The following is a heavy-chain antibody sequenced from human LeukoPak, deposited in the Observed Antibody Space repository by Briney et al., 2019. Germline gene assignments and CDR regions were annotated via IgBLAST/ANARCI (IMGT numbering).Heavy chain of an antibody. J-gene: IGHJ6*02. CDR1: GGSISSYY. CDR2: IYYSGST. CDR3: ARLNYYYGMDV. V-gene: IGHV4-59*08. Sequence: SETLSLTCTVSGGSISSYYWSWIRQPPGKGLEWIGYIYYSGSTNYNPSLKSRVTISVDTSKNQFSLKLSSVTAADTAVYYCARLNYYYGMDVWGQGTTVTVSS.